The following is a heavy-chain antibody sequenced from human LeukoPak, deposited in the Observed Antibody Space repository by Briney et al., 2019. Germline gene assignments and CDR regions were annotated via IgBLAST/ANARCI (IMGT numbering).Heavy chain of an antibody. V-gene: IGHV4-59*01. CDR1: GGSFSDYY. J-gene: IGHJ4*02. D-gene: IGHD6-13*01. CDR2: IYYSGST. Sequence: SETLSLTCAVYGGSFSDYYWSWIRQPPGKGLEWIGYIYYSGSTNYNPSLKSRVTISVDTSKNQFSLKLSSVTAADTAVYYCARAALAAGVDYWGQGTLVTVSS. CDR3: ARAALAAGVDY.